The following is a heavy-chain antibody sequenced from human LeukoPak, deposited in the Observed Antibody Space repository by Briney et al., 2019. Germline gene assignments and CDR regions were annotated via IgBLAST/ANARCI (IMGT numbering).Heavy chain of an antibody. D-gene: IGHD3-10*01. J-gene: IGHJ4*02. CDR1: GGSISSGDYY. CDR2: IHYSGSS. V-gene: IGHV4-30-4*01. CDR3: ASLSMARGAIDY. Sequence: SETLSLTCTGSGGSISSGDYYWSWIRQPPGKGLEWIGYIHYSGSSYYNPSLRSRVTMSVDTSKNQFSLKLNSVTAADTAVYYCASLSMARGAIDYWGQGTLVTVSS.